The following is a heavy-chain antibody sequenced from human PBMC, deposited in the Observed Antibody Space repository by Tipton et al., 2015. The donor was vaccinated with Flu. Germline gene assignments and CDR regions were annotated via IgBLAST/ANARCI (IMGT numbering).Heavy chain of an antibody. J-gene: IGHJ2*01. CDR2: MYHSGNT. CDR3: ARDEGGGYGVWYFDL. Sequence: GSLRLSCAVSGGSISSRNWWSWVRQPPGKGLEWIGEMYHSGNTNYNPSLKSRVTISVDKSKNQFSLKLSSVTAADTAVYYCARDEGGGYGVWYFDLWGRGTLVTVSS. V-gene: IGHV4-4*02. CDR1: GGSISSRNW. D-gene: IGHD5-12*01.